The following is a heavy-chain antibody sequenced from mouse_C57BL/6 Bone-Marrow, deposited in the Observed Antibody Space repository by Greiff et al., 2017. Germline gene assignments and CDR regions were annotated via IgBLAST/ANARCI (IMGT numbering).Heavy chain of an antibody. J-gene: IGHJ2*01. CDR1: GFNIKDDY. CDR3: PNHIFFDY. CDR2: IDPENGDT. Sequence: VQLQQSGAELVRPGASVKLSCTASGFNIKDDYMHWVKQRPEQGLEWIGWIDPENGDTEYASKFQGKATITADTSSNTAYLQLSSLTSDDTAVYYCPNHIFFDYWGQGTTLTVFS. V-gene: IGHV14-4*01.